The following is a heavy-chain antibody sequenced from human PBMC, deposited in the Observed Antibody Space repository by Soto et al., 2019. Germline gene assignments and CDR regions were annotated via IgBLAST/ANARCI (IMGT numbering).Heavy chain of an antibody. CDR2: IRSTTGYM. V-gene: IGHV3-21*01. Sequence: EVQLVESGGGLVKPGGSLRLSCAASGFTFSTYSMNWVRQAPGEGLEWVSSIRSTTGYMYNADSVKGRFTISRDNVKNSLYLQMISLRAEDTAVYYCARSTSLGGMDVWGQGTTVTVSS. J-gene: IGHJ6*02. CDR1: GFTFSTYS. CDR3: ARSTSLGGMDV. D-gene: IGHD1-1*01.